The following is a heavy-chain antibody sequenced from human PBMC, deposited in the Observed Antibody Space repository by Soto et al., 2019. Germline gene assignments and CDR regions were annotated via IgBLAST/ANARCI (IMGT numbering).Heavy chain of an antibody. D-gene: IGHD2-2*01. J-gene: IGHJ6*03. CDR3: ARGPIPAAILVIKYYYYMDV. Sequence: ASVKVSCKASGYTFTSYGISWVRQAPGQGLEWMGWISAYNGNTNYAQKLQGRVTMTTDTSTSTAYMELRSLRSDDTAVYYCARGPIPAAILVIKYYYYMDVWGKGTTVTVSS. V-gene: IGHV1-18*01. CDR1: GYTFTSYG. CDR2: ISAYNGNT.